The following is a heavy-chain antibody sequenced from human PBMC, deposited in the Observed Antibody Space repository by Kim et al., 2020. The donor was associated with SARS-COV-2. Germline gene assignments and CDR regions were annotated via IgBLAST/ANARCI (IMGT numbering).Heavy chain of an antibody. CDR3: VRVAVGASSWYYFDS. CDR2: ISSSGSYT. D-gene: IGHD6-13*01. Sequence: GGSLRLSCAASGINFSYYYMSWIRQAPGKGLEWVSYISSSGSYTKYADSLKGRFTISRDNAENSLYLEMNSLRPEDTAVYYCVRVAVGASSWYYFDSWD. CDR1: GINFSYYY. J-gene: IGHJ4*01. V-gene: IGHV3-11*05.